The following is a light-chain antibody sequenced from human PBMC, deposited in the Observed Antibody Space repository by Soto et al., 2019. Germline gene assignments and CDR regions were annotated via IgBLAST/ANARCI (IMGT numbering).Light chain of an antibody. CDR2: SVS. J-gene: IGKJ3*01. CDR3: QQYNSYLS. Sequence: IEMTQYPSTVSASVGDRVTITCRASQRVYNWLAWYQQKPGKAPKLLISSVSTLESGVPSRFSGSGSGTEFTLAISSLQPEDLGTYYFQQYNSYLSFGPGTKVEI. CDR1: QRVYNW. V-gene: IGKV1-5*01.